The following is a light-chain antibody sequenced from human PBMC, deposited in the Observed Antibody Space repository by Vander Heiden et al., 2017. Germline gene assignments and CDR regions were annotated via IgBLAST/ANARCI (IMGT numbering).Light chain of an antibody. Sequence: SYVLTQPPSASVAPGQTARLTCGGNNIVSKSVHWYQQQPGQAPVLIVYDDSDRPSGIPERFSGSNSGNTATLTISRVEAGDEADYYCQVWDSSSDHVVFGGGTKLTVL. V-gene: IGLV3-21*02. CDR3: QVWDSSSDHVV. CDR2: DDS. CDR1: NIVSKS. J-gene: IGLJ2*01.